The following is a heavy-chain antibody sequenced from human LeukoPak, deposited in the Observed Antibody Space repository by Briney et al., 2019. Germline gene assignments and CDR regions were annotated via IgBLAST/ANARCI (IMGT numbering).Heavy chain of an antibody. J-gene: IGHJ4*02. V-gene: IGHV4-39*07. Sequence: SETLSLTCAVSGGSISSSSYYWGWIRQPPGKGLEWIGSIYYSGSTYYNPSLKSRVTISVDTSKNQFSLKLSSVTAADTAVYYCARVRWEYYYDSSGYYGPLDYWGQGTLVTVSS. D-gene: IGHD3-22*01. CDR1: GGSISSSSYY. CDR3: ARVRWEYYYDSSGYYGPLDY. CDR2: IYYSGST.